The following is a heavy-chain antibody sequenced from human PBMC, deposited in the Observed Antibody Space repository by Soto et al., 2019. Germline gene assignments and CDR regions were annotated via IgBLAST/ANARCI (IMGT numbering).Heavy chain of an antibody. J-gene: IGHJ4*02. CDR2: ITWNSRVL. Sequence: HPVGSLRLSCVVTGWNFDDFAMHWVRQAPGKGLEWVAGITWNSRVLAYAYSVKGRFTISRDNARTSLYLQMDSLRDEDTALYYCAKGRYDFWSPYYFDSWGQGTLVTVSS. CDR3: AKGRYDFWSPYYFDS. CDR1: GWNFDDFA. V-gene: IGHV3-9*01. D-gene: IGHD3-3*01.